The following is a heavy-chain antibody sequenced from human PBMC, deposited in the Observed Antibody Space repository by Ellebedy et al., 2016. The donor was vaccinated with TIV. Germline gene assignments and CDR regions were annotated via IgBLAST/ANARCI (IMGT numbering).Heavy chain of an antibody. CDR1: GYTFTAYY. Sequence: ASVKVSCXASGYTFTAYYMHWVRQAPGQGLEWMGWINPNSGGTNYAQKFQGRVTITADESTSTAYMELSSLRSEDTAVYYCAREVVPAASWFDPWGQGTLVTVSS. CDR3: AREVVPAASWFDP. V-gene: IGHV1-2*02. CDR2: INPNSGGT. J-gene: IGHJ5*02. D-gene: IGHD2-2*01.